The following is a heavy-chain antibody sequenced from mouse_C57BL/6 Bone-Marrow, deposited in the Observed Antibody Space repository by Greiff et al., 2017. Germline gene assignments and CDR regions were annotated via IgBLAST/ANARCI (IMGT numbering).Heavy chain of an antibody. J-gene: IGHJ2*01. V-gene: IGHV1-7*01. Sequence: VQLQQSGAELAKPGASVKLSCKASGYTFTSYWMHWVKQRPGQGLEWIGYINPSSGYTKYNQKFKDKATLTADKSSSTADMQLSSLTYEDSAFYYCASDYYGPGWGQGTTLTVSS. CDR2: INPSSGYT. CDR3: ASDYYGPG. D-gene: IGHD1-1*01. CDR1: GYTFTSYW.